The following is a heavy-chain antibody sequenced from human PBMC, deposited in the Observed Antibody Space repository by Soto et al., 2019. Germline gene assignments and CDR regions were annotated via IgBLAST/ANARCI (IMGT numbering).Heavy chain of an antibody. Sequence: EVQLVESGGGLVKPGGSLRLSCAASGFTFSSYSMNWVRQAPGKGLEWVSSISSSSSYIYYADSVKGRFTISRDNAQNPMYLQMESLRAEDTAVYYCARGGSRYRTRDYHCIEGWGQGTTVPVSS. D-gene: IGHD2-2*01. J-gene: IGHJ6*01. CDR1: GFTFSSYS. V-gene: IGHV3-21*01. CDR3: ARGGSRYRTRDYHCIEG. CDR2: ISSSSSYI.